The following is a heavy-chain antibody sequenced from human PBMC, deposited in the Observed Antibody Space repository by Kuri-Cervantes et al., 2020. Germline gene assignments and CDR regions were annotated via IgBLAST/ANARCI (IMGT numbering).Heavy chain of an antibody. V-gene: IGHV3-30*18. J-gene: IGHJ4*02. D-gene: IGHD3-3*01. CDR1: GFTFSTYG. CDR2: ISYDGSNK. CDR3: AKKKSNYDSWSAYDY. Sequence: GESLKISCAASGFTFSTYGMHWVRQAPGKGLEWVAVISYDGSNKYYADSVKGRFTISRDNSKNTLHLQMNSLTTEDTAVYYCAKKKSNYDSWSAYDYWGQGSLVTDSS.